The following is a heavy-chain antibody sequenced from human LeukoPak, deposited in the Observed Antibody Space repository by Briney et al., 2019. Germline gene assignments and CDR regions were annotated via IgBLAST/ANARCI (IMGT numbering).Heavy chain of an antibody. V-gene: IGHV3-7*01. CDR2: IKQDGSEK. CDR1: GFTFSNYA. D-gene: IGHD6-19*01. J-gene: IGHJ4*02. CDR3: ARTSVAGTKNFDY. Sequence: GGSLRLSCAVSGFTFSNYAMHWVRQAPGKGLEWVANIKQDGSEKYYVDSVKGRFTISRDNAKNSLYLQMNSLRAEDTAVYYCARTSVAGTKNFDYWGQGTLVTVSS.